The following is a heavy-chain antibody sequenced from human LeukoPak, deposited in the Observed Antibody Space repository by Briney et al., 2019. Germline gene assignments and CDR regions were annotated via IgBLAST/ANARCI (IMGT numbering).Heavy chain of an antibody. J-gene: IGHJ3*02. Sequence: SETLSLTCTVSGGSISSYYWSWIRQPPGKGLEWIGYIYYSGSTNYNPSLKSRVTISVDTSKNQFSLKLSSVTAADTAVYYRARDLGRAFDIWGQGTMVTVSS. CDR1: GGSISSYY. D-gene: IGHD3-16*01. V-gene: IGHV4-59*01. CDR2: IYYSGST. CDR3: ARDLGRAFDI.